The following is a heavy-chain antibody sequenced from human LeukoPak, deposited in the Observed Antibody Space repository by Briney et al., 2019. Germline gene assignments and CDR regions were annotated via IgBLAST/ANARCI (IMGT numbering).Heavy chain of an antibody. CDR2: IRGSGSTI. V-gene: IGHV3-48*03. Sequence: GGSLRLSCAASGFTFSNYAIHWVRQAPGKGLEWVSYIRGSGSTIYYADSVKGRFTISRDNAKNSLYLQMNSLRAEDTAVYYCAKDREHRDYFDYWGQGTLVTVSS. J-gene: IGHJ4*02. CDR3: AKDREHRDYFDY. CDR1: GFTFSNYA.